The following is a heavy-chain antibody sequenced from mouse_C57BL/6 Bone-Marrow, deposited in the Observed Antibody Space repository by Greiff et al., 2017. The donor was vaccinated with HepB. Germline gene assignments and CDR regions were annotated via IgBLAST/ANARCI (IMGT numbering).Heavy chain of an antibody. CDR1: GYTFTSYG. CDR3: ARWGDYDYDLWFAY. V-gene: IGHV1-81*01. D-gene: IGHD2-4*01. CDR2: IYPRSGNT. J-gene: IGHJ3*01. Sequence: QVQLKESGAELARPGASVKLSCKASGYTFTSYGISWVKQRTGQGLEWIGEIYPRSGNTYYNEKFKGKATLTADKSSSTAYMELRSLTSEDSAVYFCARWGDYDYDLWFAYWGQGTLVTVSA.